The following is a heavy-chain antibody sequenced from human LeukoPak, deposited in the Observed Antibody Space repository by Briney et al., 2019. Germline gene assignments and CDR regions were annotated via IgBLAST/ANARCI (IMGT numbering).Heavy chain of an antibody. D-gene: IGHD3-10*01. CDR3: ARDLPLEKYYGSGTYSYYFDS. Sequence: GGSLRLSCAASGSTFSTYNMNWVRQAPGKGLEWVSSIGNSSYIYYADSVKGRFTTSRDNAKNSLYLQLNSLRDEDTAVYYCARDLPLEKYYGSGTYSYYFDSWGQGALVTVSS. CDR1: GSTFSTYN. V-gene: IGHV3-21*01. CDR2: IGNSSYI. J-gene: IGHJ4*02.